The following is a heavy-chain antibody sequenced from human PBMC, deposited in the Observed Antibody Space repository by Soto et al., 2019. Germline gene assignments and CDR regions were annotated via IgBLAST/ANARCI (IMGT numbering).Heavy chain of an antibody. CDR3: AKVPRRVVYAMVDSDY. Sequence: GGSLRLSCAAAGFTFSSYAMSWVRPAPGKGLEWVSAISGSGGSTYYADSVKGRFTISRDNSKNTLYLQMNSLRAEDTAVYYCAKVPRRVVYAMVDSDYWGQGTLVTVSS. J-gene: IGHJ4*02. D-gene: IGHD2-8*02. CDR2: ISGSGGST. V-gene: IGHV3-23*01. CDR1: GFTFSSYA.